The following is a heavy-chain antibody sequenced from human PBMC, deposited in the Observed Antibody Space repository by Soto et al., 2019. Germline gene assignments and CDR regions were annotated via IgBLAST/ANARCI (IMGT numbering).Heavy chain of an antibody. D-gene: IGHD3-16*01. CDR1: GDSISSGGYS. J-gene: IGHJ5*02. V-gene: IGHV4-30-2*01. CDR3: ARDRRDYGANRYDP. Sequence: LQLQESGSGLVKPSQTLSLTCAVSGDSISSGGYSWSWVRQPPGKGLEWIGYIYHSGGTHYNPSLKGRVTISVDMSKNPFSLNLQSVTAADTAMYYCARDRRDYGANRYDPWGQGTLVTVSS. CDR2: IYHSGGT.